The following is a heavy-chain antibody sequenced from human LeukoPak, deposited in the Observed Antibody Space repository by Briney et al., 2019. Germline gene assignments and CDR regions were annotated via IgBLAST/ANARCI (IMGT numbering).Heavy chain of an antibody. J-gene: IGHJ4*02. CDR3: AKDWANGDYIDH. CDR2: VSYDGTNE. Sequence: GRSLRLSCAASGFTFSDYGMHWVRQAPGKGLEWVAVVSYDGTNEKYADPVKGRFTISRDNSKNTLSLQMNSLRADDTAVYYCAKDWANGDYIDHWGQGTLVTVSS. D-gene: IGHD2-8*01. V-gene: IGHV3-30*18. CDR1: GFTFSDYG.